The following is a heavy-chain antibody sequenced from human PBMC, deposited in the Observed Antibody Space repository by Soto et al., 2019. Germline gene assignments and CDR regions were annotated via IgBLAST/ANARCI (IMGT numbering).Heavy chain of an antibody. CDR1: GLTFSNYW. CDR2: IKQDGREK. CDR3: TKVVGLAGQD. D-gene: IGHD6-19*01. J-gene: IGHJ4*02. Sequence: EVQLEESGGTLVQPGGSLRLSCAASGLTFSNYWMSWVRQAPGKGLEWVANIKQDGREKYYVDSVRGRFTISRDNAKNSLYLQMSGLRAEDTAVYYCTKVVGLAGQDWGQGTLVTVSS. V-gene: IGHV3-7*01.